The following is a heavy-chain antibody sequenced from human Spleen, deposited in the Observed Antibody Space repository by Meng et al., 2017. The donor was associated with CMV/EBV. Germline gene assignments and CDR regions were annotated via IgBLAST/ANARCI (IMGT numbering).Heavy chain of an antibody. CDR2: IGSGGDT. CDR3: ARYCSSTSCYGPGDYYYYYGMDV. J-gene: IGHJ6*02. Sequence: GESLKISCAACAFSFSKYDMHWVRQVTGKGLECVSRIGSGGDTHYPGSVKGQFTISRDNAKNSLYLQMNSLRAEDTAVYYCARYCSSTSCYGPGDYYYYYGMDVWGQGTTVTVSS. V-gene: IGHV3-13*03. CDR1: AFSFSKYD. D-gene: IGHD2-2*01.